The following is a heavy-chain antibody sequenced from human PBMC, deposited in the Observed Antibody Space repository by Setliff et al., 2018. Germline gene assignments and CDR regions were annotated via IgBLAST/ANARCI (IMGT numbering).Heavy chain of an antibody. V-gene: IGHV4-30-4*01. Sequence: SETLSLTCTVSGASVTSFDYYWSWIRQPPGKGLEYIGHISHGVSTSYSPSLKSRLSISADTSKIQFSLKLTSVTAADTAVYYCARTHCTTTSCFYFHYWGQGTVVTVS. D-gene: IGHD2-2*01. CDR2: ISHGVST. CDR3: ARTHCTTTSCFYFHY. J-gene: IGHJ4*02. CDR1: GASVTSFDYY.